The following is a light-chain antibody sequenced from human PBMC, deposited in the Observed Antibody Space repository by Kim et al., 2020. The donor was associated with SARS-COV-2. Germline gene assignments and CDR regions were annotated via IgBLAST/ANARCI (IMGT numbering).Light chain of an antibody. Sequence: PSVGDTVTITCRASQGVNKYLAWYRQKPGTAPKLLIYAASSLHSGVPSRFSGSGSGTDFTLTITSLQPEDFATYYCQQAHSYPWTFGQGTKVDIK. V-gene: IGKV1-12*01. J-gene: IGKJ1*01. CDR3: QQAHSYPWT. CDR1: QGVNKY. CDR2: AAS.